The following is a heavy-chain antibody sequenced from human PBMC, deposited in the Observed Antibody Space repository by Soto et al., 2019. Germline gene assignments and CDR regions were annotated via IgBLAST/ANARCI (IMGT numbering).Heavy chain of an antibody. D-gene: IGHD2-2*01. Sequence: QVQLVQSGAEVKKPGSSVKVSCKASGGTFSSYAISWVRQAPGQGLEWMGGIIPIFGTANYEQKFQGRVTITADESTSTAYMELSSLRSEDTAVYYCASGGSRYCSSTSCQNYFDYWGQGTLVTVSS. V-gene: IGHV1-69*01. CDR1: GGTFSSYA. CDR3: ASGGSRYCSSTSCQNYFDY. CDR2: IIPIFGTA. J-gene: IGHJ4*02.